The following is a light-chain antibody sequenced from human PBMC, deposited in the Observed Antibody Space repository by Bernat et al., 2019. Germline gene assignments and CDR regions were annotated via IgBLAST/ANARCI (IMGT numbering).Light chain of an antibody. CDR2: EVT. J-gene: IGLJ1*01. Sequence: QSALTQPPSASGSPGQSVTIPCTGTSSDVGGYNYVSWYQQHPGKAPKLMIYEVTKRPSGVPDRFSGSKSGNTASLTVSVLQAEDEADYYCSSYAGNNKGVFGTRTKVTVL. CDR1: SSDVGGYNY. CDR3: SSYAGNNKGV. V-gene: IGLV2-8*01.